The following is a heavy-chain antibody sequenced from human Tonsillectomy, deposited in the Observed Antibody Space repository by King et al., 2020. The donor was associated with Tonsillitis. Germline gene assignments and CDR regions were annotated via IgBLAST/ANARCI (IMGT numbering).Heavy chain of an antibody. CDR1: GFTFTSFA. Sequence: VQLVESGGGLVQPGGSLRLSCAASGFTFTSFAMSWVRQPPGKGLEWVSAISASGGSAYYADSVKGRFTISRDNSKNMLYLQMNSLRAEDTAVYYCAKDLTYGDYGPRPVDYWGQGTLVTVSS. CDR2: ISASGGSA. V-gene: IGHV3-23*04. CDR3: AKDLTYGDYGPRPVDY. D-gene: IGHD4-17*01. J-gene: IGHJ4*02.